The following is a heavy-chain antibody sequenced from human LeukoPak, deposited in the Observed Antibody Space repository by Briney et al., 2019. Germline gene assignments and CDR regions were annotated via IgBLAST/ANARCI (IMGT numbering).Heavy chain of an antibody. CDR2: IYYSGST. CDR3: ARADILTGYYGGSWYYFDY. J-gene: IGHJ4*02. Sequence: SETLSLTCTVSGGSISSYYWSWIRQPPGKGLEWIGYIYYSGSTNYNPSLKSRVTISVDTSKNQFSLKLSSVTAADTAVYHCARADILTGYYGGSWYYFDYWGQGTLVTVSS. D-gene: IGHD3-9*01. V-gene: IGHV4-59*01. CDR1: GGSISSYY.